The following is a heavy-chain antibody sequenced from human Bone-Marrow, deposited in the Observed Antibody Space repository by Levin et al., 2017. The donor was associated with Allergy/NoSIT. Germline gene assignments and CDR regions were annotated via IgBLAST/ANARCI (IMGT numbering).Heavy chain of an antibody. J-gene: IGHJ4*02. CDR2: IYYSGST. Sequence: SQTLSLTCTVSGGSISTGDDYCTWIRQPPGKGLQWIGYIYYSGSTYYNPSLKSRVTISVDTAKNQFSLKLSSLTAADTAVYYCARCTGGTCYTGLDHWGQGTLVTVSS. CDR3: ARCTGGTCYTGLDH. V-gene: IGHV4-30-4*08. D-gene: IGHD2-15*01. CDR1: GGSISTGDDY.